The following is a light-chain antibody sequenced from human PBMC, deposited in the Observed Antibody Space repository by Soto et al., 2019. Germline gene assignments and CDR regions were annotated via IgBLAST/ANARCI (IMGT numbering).Light chain of an antibody. J-gene: IGKJ1*01. CDR2: DAS. Sequence: SVLAQYPATLSVSPVERAALSCRASQSIRNFLAWYQQKPGQAPRLLIYDASNRATGTPPRFSGSGSGTDFTLAISGLEPEDLAVYYCQQRYNWPWTFGQGTKVDIK. CDR3: QQRYNWPWT. V-gene: IGKV3-11*01. CDR1: QSIRNF.